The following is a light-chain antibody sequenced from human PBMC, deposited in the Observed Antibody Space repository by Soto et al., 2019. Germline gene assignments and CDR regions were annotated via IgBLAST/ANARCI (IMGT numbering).Light chain of an antibody. CDR3: QQYASSPLLT. J-gene: IGKJ4*01. CDR2: GSS. CDR1: QTIGSTY. V-gene: IGKV3-20*01. Sequence: EIVLTQSPGTLSLSPGETATLSCRASQTIGSTYLAWYQQKPGQAPRLLIFGSSNRATGIPDRFSGSGSGTDFTLSISRLEPEDFAVYYCQQYASSPLLTFGGGTKVDNK.